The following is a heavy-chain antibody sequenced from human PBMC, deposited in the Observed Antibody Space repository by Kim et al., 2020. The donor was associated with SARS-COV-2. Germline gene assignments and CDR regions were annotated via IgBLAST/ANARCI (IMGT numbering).Heavy chain of an antibody. D-gene: IGHD3-10*01. CDR3: ARATSSGSGRYYLFDY. CDR2: INAGNGNT. J-gene: IGHJ4*02. Sequence: ASVKVSCKASVDTFTNYAMHWVRQAPGQRLEWMGWINAGNGNTKYSQKLQGRVTITSDTSASTAYMEMSSLRSEDTAVYYCARATSSGSGRYYLFDYWGQGTLVTVSS. CDR1: VDTFTNYA. V-gene: IGHV1-3*01.